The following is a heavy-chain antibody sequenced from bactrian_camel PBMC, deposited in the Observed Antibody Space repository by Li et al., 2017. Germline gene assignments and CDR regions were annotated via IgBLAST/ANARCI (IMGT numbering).Heavy chain of an antibody. D-gene: IGHD3*01. J-gene: IGHJ4*01. Sequence: VQLVESGGGSVQAGGSLRLSCAHSGYPSSRHCMGWFRQAPGKAREGVAGIRRNGDAYYADSVKSRFTITRDNAKKIIYLQMSSLTTDDTAMYYCAAGTRIIVGDYCDGITDWGQGTQVTVS. CDR2: IRRNGDA. CDR1: GYPSSRHC. V-gene: IGHV3S67*01. CDR3: AAGTRIIVGDYCDGITD.